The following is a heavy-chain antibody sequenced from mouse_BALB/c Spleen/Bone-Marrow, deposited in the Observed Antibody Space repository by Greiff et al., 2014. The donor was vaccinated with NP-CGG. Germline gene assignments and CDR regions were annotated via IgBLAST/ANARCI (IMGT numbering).Heavy chain of an antibody. D-gene: IGHD2-3*01. V-gene: IGHV1-54*03. CDR3: ARSIYDGYSEAMDY. CDR2: INPGSGGI. Sequence: QVQLQQPGTDLVRPGTSVKVSCKASGYAFINYLIEWIKQRPGQGLEWIGVINPGSGGINYNERFKGKATLTADKSSSTAYMQLSSLTSDDSAVYFCARSIYDGYSEAMDYWGQGTSVTVSS. CDR1: GYAFINYL. J-gene: IGHJ4*01.